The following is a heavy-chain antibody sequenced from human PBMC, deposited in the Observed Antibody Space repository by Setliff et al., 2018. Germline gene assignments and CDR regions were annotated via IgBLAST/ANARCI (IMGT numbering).Heavy chain of an antibody. CDR1: GYTFTNSI. V-gene: IGHV1-18*04. CDR3: ERLVRHCTRISCQRTSEADL. D-gene: IGHD2-15*01. Sequence: GASVKVSCKASGYTFTNSIMNWVRQAPGQGLEWMGWISAYNGNTYHAQKFQDRLSMTTDTSTGTAYMELRSLRADDTAVYYCERLVRHCTRISCQRTSEADLWGQGTQVTVSS. CDR2: ISAYNGNT. J-gene: IGHJ5*02.